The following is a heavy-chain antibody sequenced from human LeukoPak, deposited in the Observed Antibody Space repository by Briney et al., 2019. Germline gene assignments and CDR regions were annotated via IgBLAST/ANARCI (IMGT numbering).Heavy chain of an antibody. J-gene: IGHJ4*02. CDR2: INTNTGNP. CDR3: ARGAYSGYDPHFDY. D-gene: IGHD5-12*01. CDR1: GYTFTSYA. V-gene: IGHV7-4-1*02. Sequence: ASVKVSCKASGYTFTSYAMNWVRQAPGQGLEWMGWINTNTGNPTYAQGFTGRFVFSLDTSVSTAYLQISSLKAEDTAVYYCARGAYSGYDPHFDYWGQGTLVTVSS.